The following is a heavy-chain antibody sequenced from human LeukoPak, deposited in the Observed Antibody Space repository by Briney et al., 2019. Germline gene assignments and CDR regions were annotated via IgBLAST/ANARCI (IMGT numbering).Heavy chain of an antibody. CDR2: ISYHGINE. Sequence: GGSLRLSCAASGFTFSDYNMHWVRQAPGKGLEWMAVISYHGINEYYADSVKGRFTISRDNSKSTLHLQMNSLRAEDTAVYYCAKLLAAAGSYYFDYWGQGTLVTVSS. D-gene: IGHD6-13*01. V-gene: IGHV3-30*18. J-gene: IGHJ4*02. CDR3: AKLLAAAGSYYFDY. CDR1: GFTFSDYN.